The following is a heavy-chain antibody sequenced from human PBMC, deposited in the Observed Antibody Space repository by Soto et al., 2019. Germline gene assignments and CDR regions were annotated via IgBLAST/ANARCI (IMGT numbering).Heavy chain of an antibody. CDR3: ARDLNCYTSGLRLSSHYGFDV. V-gene: IGHV1-46*01. Sequence: QVQLVQSGAEVKKPGASVKVSCKASGYSFTTYYLHWVRQAPGQGLEWLGIINPSCGSTSYAKKFPGRVTITRDTSTSTVYMAISSLRPENTAVYDCARDLNCYTSGLRLSSHYGFDVWGHGTTVTVSS. J-gene: IGHJ6*02. D-gene: IGHD5-12*01. CDR1: GYSFTTYY. CDR2: INPSCGST.